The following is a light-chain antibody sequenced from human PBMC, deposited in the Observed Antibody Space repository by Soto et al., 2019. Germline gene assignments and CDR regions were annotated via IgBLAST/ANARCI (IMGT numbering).Light chain of an antibody. CDR1: SSDVGSYNL. CDR3: CSYSCSSTWV. CDR2: EDN. Sequence: QSALTQPASVSGSPGQSITISCTGTSSDVGSYNLVSWYQQHPGTAPKLMIYEDNKRASGVSNRFSGSTSGITASLTISVLQAEDESAYYCCSYSCSSTWVFGGGTKLTVL. J-gene: IGLJ3*02. V-gene: IGLV2-23*01.